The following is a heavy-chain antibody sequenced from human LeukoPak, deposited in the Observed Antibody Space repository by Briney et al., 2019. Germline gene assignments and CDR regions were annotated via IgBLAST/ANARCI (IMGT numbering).Heavy chain of an antibody. D-gene: IGHD3-22*01. CDR3: AGGSYYDSSGYSHYYYYMDV. V-gene: IGHV1-69*05. J-gene: IGHJ6*03. CDR1: GYTFTSYG. Sequence: SVKVSCKASGYTFTSYGISWVRQAPGQGLEWMGGIIPIFGTANYAQKFQGRVTITTDESTSTAYMELSSLRSEDTAVYYCAGGSYYDSSGYSHYYYYMDVWGKGTTVTVSS. CDR2: IIPIFGTA.